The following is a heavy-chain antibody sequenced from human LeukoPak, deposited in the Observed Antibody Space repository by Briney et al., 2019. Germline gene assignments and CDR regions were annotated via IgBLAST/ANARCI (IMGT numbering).Heavy chain of an antibody. CDR2: IYYSGST. CDR1: GGSISSSSYY. V-gene: IGHV4-39*07. Sequence: SETLSLTCTVSGGSISSSSYYWGWIRQPPGKGLEWIGSIYYSGSTYYNPSLKSRVTISVDTSKNQFSLKLSSVTAADTAVYYCARAPPGDGLRYFDWFLQGEYYFDYWGQGTLVTVSS. D-gene: IGHD3-9*01. J-gene: IGHJ4*02. CDR3: ARAPPGDGLRYFDWFLQGEYYFDY.